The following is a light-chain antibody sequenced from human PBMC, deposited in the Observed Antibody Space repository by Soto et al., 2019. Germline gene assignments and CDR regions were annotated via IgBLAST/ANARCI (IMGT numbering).Light chain of an antibody. CDR2: AAS. J-gene: IGKJ2*01. CDR1: QSISSY. Sequence: DIQMTQSPSSLSASVGDRVTITCRASQSISSYLNWYQQKPGKAPNLLIYAASSLQSGVPSRFSGSGSGTDFTLTISSLQPEDFATYYCQHSYSTARYTVGQGTELEIK. V-gene: IGKV1-39*01. CDR3: QHSYSTARYT.